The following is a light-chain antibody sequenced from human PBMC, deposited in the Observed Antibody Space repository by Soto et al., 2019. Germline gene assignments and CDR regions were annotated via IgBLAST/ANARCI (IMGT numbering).Light chain of an antibody. CDR3: QQRSKWLLT. CDR1: QSVNSY. V-gene: IGKV3-11*01. J-gene: IGKJ4*01. CDR2: DAS. Sequence: EIVLTQSPATLSLSPGERATLSCRASQSVNSYLAWYQQKPGQAPRLLIYDASNRATGIPARFSGSGSGTDFTLTISSLEPEDFAVYYCQQRSKWLLTFGGGTKLEIK.